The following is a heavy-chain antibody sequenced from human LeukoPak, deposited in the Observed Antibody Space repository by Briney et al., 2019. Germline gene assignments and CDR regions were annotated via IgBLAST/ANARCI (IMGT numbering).Heavy chain of an antibody. Sequence: SQTLSLTCTVSDDSITSPNYYWSWVRQPAGKGLEWIGHIYTTGKTNYNPSFKSRVTISVDTSKNQFSLKLSSVTAADTAVYYCARTTMVRGTYYMDVWGKGTTVTISS. CDR3: ARTTMVRGTYYMDV. D-gene: IGHD3-10*01. V-gene: IGHV4-61*09. J-gene: IGHJ6*03. CDR2: IYTTGKT. CDR1: DDSITSPNYY.